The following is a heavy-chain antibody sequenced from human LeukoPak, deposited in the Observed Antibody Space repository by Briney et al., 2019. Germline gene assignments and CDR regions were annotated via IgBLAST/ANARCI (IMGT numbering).Heavy chain of an antibody. Sequence: PSGTLSLTCAVSGGSISSNNWWSWVRQLPGKGLEWIGEIYHSGSTNYNPSLKSRVTISVDKSKNQLSLKVSSVTAADTAVYYCARSSTRSGVDFDYWGQGTLVTVSS. D-gene: IGHD3-10*01. V-gene: IGHV4-4*02. CDR1: GGSISSNNW. J-gene: IGHJ4*02. CDR3: ARSSTRSGVDFDY. CDR2: IYHSGST.